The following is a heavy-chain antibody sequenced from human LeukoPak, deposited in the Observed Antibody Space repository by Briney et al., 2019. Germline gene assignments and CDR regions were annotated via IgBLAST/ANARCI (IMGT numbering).Heavy chain of an antibody. J-gene: IGHJ4*02. CDR3: AREGDCGGDCLDY. CDR1: GFTFSSYA. V-gene: IGHV3-23*01. D-gene: IGHD2-21*02. Sequence: GGSLRLSRAASGFTFSSYAMYWVRQAPGKGLEWVSAISGSGGSTNYADSVKGRFTISRDDPKNTLYLQMNSLRAEDTAVYSCAREGDCGGDCLDYWGQGTLVTVSP. CDR2: ISGSGGST.